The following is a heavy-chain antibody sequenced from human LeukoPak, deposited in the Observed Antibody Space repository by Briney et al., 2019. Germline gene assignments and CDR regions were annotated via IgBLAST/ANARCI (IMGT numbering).Heavy chain of an antibody. Sequence: NPSETLSLTCGVSGGSITSTNWWSWVRQPPGQGLEWIGEISLTGRTNYNPSLIGRVIMSLDESRNQLSLTLTSLTAADTAMYYCTRESGPYCPFGYWGQGTLVVVPS. CDR1: GGSITSTNW. V-gene: IGHV4-4*02. CDR2: ISLTGRT. J-gene: IGHJ4*02. CDR3: TRESGPYCPFGY. D-gene: IGHD1-26*01.